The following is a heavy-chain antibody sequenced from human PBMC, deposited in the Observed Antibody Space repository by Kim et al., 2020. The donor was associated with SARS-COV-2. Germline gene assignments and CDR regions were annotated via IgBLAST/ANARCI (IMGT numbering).Heavy chain of an antibody. CDR3: ARDSPFKLPYYCGMDV. D-gene: IGHD1-26*01. J-gene: IGHJ6*02. V-gene: IGHV3-11*05. Sequence: SVKGRLTISRDNDKNSLYLQMNSLRAEDTAVYYCARDSPFKLPYYCGMDVWGQGTTVTVSS.